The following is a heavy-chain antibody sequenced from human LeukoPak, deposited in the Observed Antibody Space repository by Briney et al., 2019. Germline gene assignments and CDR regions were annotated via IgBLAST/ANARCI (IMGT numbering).Heavy chain of an antibody. CDR1: GFTFSNYL. CDR2: ISGGSTTI. Sequence: PRRSLRLSCAASGFTFSNYLMKWVRQAPGMGLEWVSYISGGSTTISYADSVRGRFTISRDNAKNSLFLQMSSLRAEDTAVYYCARVRGGSYMDVWAKGPRSPSP. J-gene: IGHJ6*03. CDR3: ARVRGGSYMDV. V-gene: IGHV3-48*03. D-gene: IGHD3-10*01.